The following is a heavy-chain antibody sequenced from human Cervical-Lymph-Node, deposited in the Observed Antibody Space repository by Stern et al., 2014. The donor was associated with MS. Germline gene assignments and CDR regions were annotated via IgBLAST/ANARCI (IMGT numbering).Heavy chain of an antibody. D-gene: IGHD1-26*01. V-gene: IGHV5-51*01. CDR2: VCPGDSDT. Sequence: VQLVQSGAEMKKPGESLKISCKGSGYSFTLYWIGWVRQTPGQGLEWMGIVCPGDSDTRYSPSFEGQVAISADKSISTACLQWSSLKASDTAMYYCAALVRGSYFYWGQGTLVTVSS. CDR3: AALVRGSYFY. CDR1: GYSFTLYW. J-gene: IGHJ4*02.